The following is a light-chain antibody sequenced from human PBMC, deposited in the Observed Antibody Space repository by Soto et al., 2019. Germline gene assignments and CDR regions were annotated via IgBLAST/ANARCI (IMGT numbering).Light chain of an antibody. CDR1: SSDVGGFNY. CDR2: DVS. J-gene: IGLJ1*01. CDR3: CSYAGGYTHYV. V-gene: IGLV2-11*01. Sequence: QSVLTQPPSVSGSPGQSVTISCTGTSSDVGGFNYVSWYQHHPGKAPKLMIYDVSKRPSGVPDRSSGSKSGNTASLTISGLQAEDEADYYCCSYAGGYTHYVFATGTKVTVL.